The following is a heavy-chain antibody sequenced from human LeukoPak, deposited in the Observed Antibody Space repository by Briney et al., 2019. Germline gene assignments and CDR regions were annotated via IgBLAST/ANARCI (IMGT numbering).Heavy chain of an antibody. CDR1: GFTFSSYS. J-gene: IGHJ4*02. CDR3: ASQAGSSSY. D-gene: IGHD6-6*01. Sequence: GGSLRLSCAASGFTFSSYSMNWVRQAPGKGLEWVSYISSSSSTIYYADSVKGRFTISRDNAKNSLYLQMNSLRAEDTAVYYCASQAGSSSYWGQGTLVTVSS. CDR2: ISSSSSTI. V-gene: IGHV3-48*01.